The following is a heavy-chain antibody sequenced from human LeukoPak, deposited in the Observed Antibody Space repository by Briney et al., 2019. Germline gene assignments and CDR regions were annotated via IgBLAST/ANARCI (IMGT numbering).Heavy chain of an antibody. J-gene: IGHJ4*02. D-gene: IGHD3-10*01. V-gene: IGHV3-23*01. CDR1: GFTFSSYA. Sequence: PGGSLRLSCAASGFTFSSYAMSWVRQAPGKGLEWVSTTSGSGGSTYYADSVKGRFTISRDNSKNTLYLQMNSLRAEDTAVYYCAKYAVRGVITYLIYWGQGTLVTVSS. CDR2: TSGSGGST. CDR3: AKYAVRGVITYLIY.